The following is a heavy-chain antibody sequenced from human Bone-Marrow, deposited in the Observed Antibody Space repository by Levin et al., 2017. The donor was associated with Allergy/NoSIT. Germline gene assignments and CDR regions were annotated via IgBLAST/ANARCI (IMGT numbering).Heavy chain of an antibody. D-gene: IGHD2-2*01. V-gene: IGHV3-7*01. CDR1: GFTFSSFW. CDR3: ARDPGNYSNSSWDYYYYGMDV. J-gene: IGHJ6*02. CDR2: IKEDGSEK. Sequence: PGESLKISCAASGFTFSSFWMSWVRQVPGKGLEWVAYIKEDGSEKYYVDSVKGRFTISRDNAKNSLYLQMNSLRAEDTAIYYCARDPGNYSNSSWDYYYYGMDVWGQGTTVTVSS.